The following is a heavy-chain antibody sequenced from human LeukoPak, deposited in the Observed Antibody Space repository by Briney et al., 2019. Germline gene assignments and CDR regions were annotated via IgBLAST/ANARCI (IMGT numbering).Heavy chain of an antibody. CDR2: INPNSGGT. CDR1: GYTFTGYY. V-gene: IGHV1-2*06. CDR3: ARVNYGNTWFDP. Sequence: ASVKVSCKASGYTFTGYYMHWVRQAPGQGLEWMGRINPNSGGTNYAQTFQGRVTMTRDTSISTAYMELSRLRSDDTAVYYCARVNYGNTWFDPWGQGTLVTVSS. J-gene: IGHJ5*02. D-gene: IGHD4-17*01.